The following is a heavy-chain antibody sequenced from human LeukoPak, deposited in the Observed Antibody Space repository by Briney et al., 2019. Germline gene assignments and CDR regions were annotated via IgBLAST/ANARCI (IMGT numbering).Heavy chain of an antibody. CDR2: IRYDGSNK. Sequence: PGGSLRLSCAASGFTFSSYGMHWVRQAPGKGLEWVAFIRYDGSNKYYADSVKGRFTISRDNSKNTLYLQMNSLRAEDTAVYYCAKDSDSSSWYRPSKYFDYWGQGTLVTVSS. V-gene: IGHV3-30*02. CDR1: GFTFSSYG. J-gene: IGHJ4*02. D-gene: IGHD6-13*01. CDR3: AKDSDSSSWYRPSKYFDY.